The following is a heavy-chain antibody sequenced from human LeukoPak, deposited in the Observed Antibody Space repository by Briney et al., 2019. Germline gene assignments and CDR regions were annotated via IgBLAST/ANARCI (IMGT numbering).Heavy chain of an antibody. CDR1: GFTFTSYY. CDR3: AKRLETFDY. CDR2: ISGDGSNT. Sequence: GGSLRLSCAASGFTFTSYYMHWVRQAPGKGLVWVSRISGDGSNTIYADSVKGRYTISRDNAKNTVYLQMNSLRAEDTAVYYCAKRLETFDYWGQGTLVTVSS. D-gene: IGHD1-1*01. J-gene: IGHJ4*02. V-gene: IGHV3-74*01.